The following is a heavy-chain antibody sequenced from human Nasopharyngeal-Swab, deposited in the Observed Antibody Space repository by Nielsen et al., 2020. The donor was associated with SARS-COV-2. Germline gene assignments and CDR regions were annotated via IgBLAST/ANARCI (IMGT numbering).Heavy chain of an antibody. Sequence: ASLKVSCKASGYTFTGYYMHWVRQAPGQGLEWMGRINPNSGGTNYAQKFQGRVTMTRDTSISTAYMELSRLRSDDTAVYYCARVLYSSGRWFDPWGQGTLVTVSS. V-gene: IGHV1-2*06. D-gene: IGHD6-19*01. CDR2: INPNSGGT. CDR1: GYTFTGYY. CDR3: ARVLYSSGRWFDP. J-gene: IGHJ5*02.